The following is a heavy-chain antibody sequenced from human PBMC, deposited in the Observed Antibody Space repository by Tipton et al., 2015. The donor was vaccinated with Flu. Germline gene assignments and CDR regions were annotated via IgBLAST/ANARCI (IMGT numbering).Heavy chain of an antibody. J-gene: IGHJ4*02. D-gene: IGHD3-22*01. Sequence: PGLVKPSETLSLTCIVSGDSISNYYWSWIRQPAGKGLEWIGRIYGSGTSDQKYSLDSRVTMSVDTPKNQFSLKLTSVTAADTALYFCAREVVGLYDDDSGYLPYYFDYWGQGILVTVSS. CDR3: AREVVGLYDDDSGYLPYYFDY. CDR2: IYGSGTS. CDR1: GDSISNYY. V-gene: IGHV4-4*07.